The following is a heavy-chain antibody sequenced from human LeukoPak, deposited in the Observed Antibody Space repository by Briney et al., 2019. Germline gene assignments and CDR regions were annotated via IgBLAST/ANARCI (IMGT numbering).Heavy chain of an antibody. CDR1: GFTFSSYA. J-gene: IGHJ6*02. V-gene: IGHV3-9*01. D-gene: IGHD2-21*01. CDR2: IYWESGSV. CDR3: GKDISAGGMDV. Sequence: PGASLRLSCAASGFTFSSYAMSWVRQAPGKGLEWVSGIYWESGSVGYADSVRGRFTISRDNAKKTLYLQMSSLRPEDTALYYCGKDISAGGMDVWGQGTAVTVSS.